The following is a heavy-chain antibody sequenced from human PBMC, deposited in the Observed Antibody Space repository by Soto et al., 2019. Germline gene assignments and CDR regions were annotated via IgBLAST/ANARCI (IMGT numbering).Heavy chain of an antibody. V-gene: IGHV4-59*11. CDR3: TGDRNSGVWSKY. Sequence: PSETPSLSCSVSPGAMMTHFWGWTRQSPGKGLEWIGYIHYRGDSKYNPSLKGRVTLSMDTSRDQFSLNLNSVTAADTALYFCTGDRNSGVWSKYWGQGILVTVSS. D-gene: IGHD5-12*01. CDR2: IHYRGDS. J-gene: IGHJ4*02. CDR1: PGAMMTHF.